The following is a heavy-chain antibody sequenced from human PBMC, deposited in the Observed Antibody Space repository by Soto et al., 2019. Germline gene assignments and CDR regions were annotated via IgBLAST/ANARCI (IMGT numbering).Heavy chain of an antibody. CDR2: ITSDTLTI. J-gene: IGHJ4*02. V-gene: IGHV3-48*02. Sequence: GGSLRLSCAVSGFCLDIYSMYWVLQAPGKGLEWFSYITSDTLTIKYTDSVKGRFTISRDNAKKSLYLQMNSLRDEDTAVYFLVRSPARYIVYCGTGTVVTRSS. D-gene: IGHD4-17*01. CDR3: VRSPARYIVY. CDR1: GFCLDIYS.